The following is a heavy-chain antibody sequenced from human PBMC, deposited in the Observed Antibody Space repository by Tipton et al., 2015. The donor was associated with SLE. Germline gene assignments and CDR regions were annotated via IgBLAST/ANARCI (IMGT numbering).Heavy chain of an antibody. D-gene: IGHD6-6*01. J-gene: IGHJ4*02. CDR3: AREGWGSSSAFFDY. CDR2: ISYDGSNK. CDR1: GFTFRSYA. Sequence: SLRLSCAASGFTFRSYAMQWVRQAPGKGLEWVAVISYDGSNKYYADSVKGRFTISRDNAKNSLYLQMNSLRAEDTAVYYCAREGWGSSSAFFDYWGQGTLVTVSS. V-gene: IGHV3-30-3*01.